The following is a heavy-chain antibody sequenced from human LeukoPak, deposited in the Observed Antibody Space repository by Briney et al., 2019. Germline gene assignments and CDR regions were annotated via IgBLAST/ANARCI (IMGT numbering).Heavy chain of an antibody. Sequence: ASVKVSCKVSGYTLTELSMHWVRQAPGKGLEWMGGFDPEDGETIYAQKFQGRVTMTEDTSTDTAYMELSSLRSEDTAVYYCATSSMDLGYYDKYGMDVWGQGTTVTVSS. V-gene: IGHV1-24*01. CDR3: ATSSMDLGYYDKYGMDV. CDR2: FDPEDGET. D-gene: IGHD3-22*01. J-gene: IGHJ6*02. CDR1: GYTLTELS.